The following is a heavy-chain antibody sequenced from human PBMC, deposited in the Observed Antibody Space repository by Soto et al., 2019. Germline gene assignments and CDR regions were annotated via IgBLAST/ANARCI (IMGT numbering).Heavy chain of an antibody. D-gene: IGHD3-10*01. V-gene: IGHV3-33*01. CDR2: IWHDGSNK. J-gene: IGHJ4*02. CDR3: ARGSMVRGVERFEY. CDR1: GFTFSSYG. Sequence: PGGSLRLSCAASGFTFSSYGRHWVRQAPGKGLEWVAVIWHDGSNKYYADSVKGRFTISRDNSKNTLYLQMNSLRAEDPAVYYCARGSMVRGVERFEYWGPGNLVPVS.